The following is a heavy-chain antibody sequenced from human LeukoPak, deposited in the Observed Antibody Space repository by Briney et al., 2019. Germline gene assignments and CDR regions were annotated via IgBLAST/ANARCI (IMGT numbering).Heavy chain of an antibody. J-gene: IGHJ4*02. CDR3: ARDGGSYYEEFDY. CDR2: ISSNGGST. V-gene: IGHV3-64*01. Sequence: GGSLRLSCAASGFTFSSYAMHWVRQAPGKGLEYVSAISSNGGSTYYANSVKGRFTISRDNSKNTLYLQMGSLRAEDMAVYYCARDGGSYYEEFDYWGQGTLVTVSS. D-gene: IGHD1-26*01. CDR1: GFTFSSYA.